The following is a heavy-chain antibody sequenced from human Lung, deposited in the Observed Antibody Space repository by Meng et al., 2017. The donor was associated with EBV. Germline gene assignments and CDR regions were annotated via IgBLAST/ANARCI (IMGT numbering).Heavy chain of an antibody. CDR1: GDSVSSSRAA. Sequence: QVQLQQSCPGLVKPSQTLSLTCVISGDSVSSSRAAWTWIRQSPSRGLEWLGRTYYRSKWYNDYAVLVKSRITINPDTSKNQFSLQLNSVTPEDTAVYYCARGATSVFDLWGRGTLVTVSS. V-gene: IGHV6-1*01. CDR2: TYYRSKWYN. CDR3: ARGATSVFDL. J-gene: IGHJ2*01.